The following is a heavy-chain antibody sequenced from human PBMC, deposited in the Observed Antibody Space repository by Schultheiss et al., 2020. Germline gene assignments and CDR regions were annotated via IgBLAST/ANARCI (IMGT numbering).Heavy chain of an antibody. CDR3: ARQGLTYYYDSSGRQGDAFDI. CDR1: GFPFSSYE. CDR2: ISYDGSNK. V-gene: IGHV3-30-3*01. J-gene: IGHJ3*02. Sequence: GGSLRLSCAPSGFPFSSYEMNWVRQAPGKGLEWVAVISYDGSNKYYADSVKGRFTISRDNSKNTLYLQMNSLRAEDTAVYYCARQGLTYYYDSSGRQGDAFDIWGQGTMVTVSS. D-gene: IGHD3-22*01.